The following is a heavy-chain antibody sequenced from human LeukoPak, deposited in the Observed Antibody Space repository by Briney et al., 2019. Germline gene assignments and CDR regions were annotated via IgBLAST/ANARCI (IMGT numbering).Heavy chain of an antibody. CDR2: IYYSGST. CDR1: GGSISSGDYY. D-gene: IGHD3-10*01. V-gene: IGHV4-61*08. Sequence: SETLSLTCTVSGGSISSGDYYWSWIRQPPGKGLEWIGYIYYSGSTNYNPSLKSRVTISVDTSKNQFSLKLSSVTAADTAVYYCARTAYAISGVNFDYWGQGTLVTVSS. CDR3: ARTAYAISGVNFDY. J-gene: IGHJ4*02.